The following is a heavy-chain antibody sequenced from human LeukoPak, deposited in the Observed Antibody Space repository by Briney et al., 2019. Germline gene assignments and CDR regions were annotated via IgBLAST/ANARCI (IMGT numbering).Heavy chain of an antibody. J-gene: IGHJ4*02. CDR2: INHSGST. D-gene: IGHD3-10*01. Sequence: KPSETLSLTCAVYGGSFSGYYWSWIRQPPGKGLEWIGEINHSGSTNYNPSLKSRVTISVDTSKNQFPLKLSSVTAADTAVYYCARARRGEVDYWGQGTLVTVSS. V-gene: IGHV4-34*01. CDR1: GGSFSGYY. CDR3: ARARRGEVDY.